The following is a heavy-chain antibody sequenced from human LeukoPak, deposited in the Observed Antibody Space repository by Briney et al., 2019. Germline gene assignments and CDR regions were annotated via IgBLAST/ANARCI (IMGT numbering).Heavy chain of an antibody. D-gene: IGHD2-15*01. Sequence: GGSLRLSCTASGLTFSDYAMHWVRQAPGKGLEWVTVISYHARDQFYADSVKGRFTVSRDNSKNTLYLQMNSLRAEDSAVYYCAAQPCSGGRCYLDYWGQGTLVTVSS. CDR2: ISYHARDQ. J-gene: IGHJ4*02. CDR1: GLTFSDYA. V-gene: IGHV3-30*04. CDR3: AAQPCSGGRCYLDY.